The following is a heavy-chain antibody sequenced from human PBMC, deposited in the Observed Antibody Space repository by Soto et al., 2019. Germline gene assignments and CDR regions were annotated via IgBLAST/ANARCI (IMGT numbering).Heavy chain of an antibody. CDR1: GDSIRNRNYY. D-gene: IGHD3-22*01. CDR3: ARGSYLGPSGYYLDF. Sequence: QLQLQESGPGLVKPSETLSLSCSVSGDSIRNRNYYWAWIRQPPGKGLEWIVSRYDDASTVYNPSRRGLVTISIDTSKKQLALKVPSVTAADTDVYYCARGSYLGPSGYYLDFWGQGTLVTVSS. V-gene: IGHV4-39*01. J-gene: IGHJ4*02. CDR2: RYDDAST.